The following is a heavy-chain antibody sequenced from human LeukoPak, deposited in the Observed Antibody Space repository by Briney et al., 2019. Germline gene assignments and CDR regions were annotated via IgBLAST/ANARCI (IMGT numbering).Heavy chain of an antibody. CDR3: ARGGGYYYGSGSYYYFDY. CDR1: GGSFSGYY. D-gene: IGHD3-10*01. Sequence: SETLSLTCAVYGGSFSGYYWSWIRQPPGKGLEWIGEINHSGSTNYNPSLKSRVTISVDTSENQFSLKLSSVTAADTAVYYCARGGGYYYGSGSYYYFDYWGQGTLVTVSS. CDR2: INHSGST. V-gene: IGHV4-34*01. J-gene: IGHJ4*02.